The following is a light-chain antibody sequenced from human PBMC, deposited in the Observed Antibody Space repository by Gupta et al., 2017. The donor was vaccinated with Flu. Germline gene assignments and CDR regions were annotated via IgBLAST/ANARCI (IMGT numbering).Light chain of an antibody. Sequence: EIVLTQSPATVSLSPGERVTLSCRASQSIANSLAWYQQKPGQSPRLVIYDESSRDTGIPVRFSGGGYGTDLTLTISAREQEDFAVYYCQQPVLWPPITYGQGTRLE. CDR3: QQPVLWPPIT. CDR2: DES. V-gene: IGKV3-11*01. CDR1: QSIANS. J-gene: IGKJ5*01.